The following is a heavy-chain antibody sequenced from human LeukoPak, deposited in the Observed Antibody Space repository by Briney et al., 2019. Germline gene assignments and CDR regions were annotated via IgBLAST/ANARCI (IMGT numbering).Heavy chain of an antibody. V-gene: IGHV3-21*01. CDR3: ARGATNFDY. Sequence: PGGSLRLSCAASGFTFSTYNMNWFRQAPGKGLECVSSISSSNSYIYYADSVKGRFTISRDNAKNSLYLQMNSLRAEDTAVYYCARGATNFDYWGQGTLVTVSS. CDR1: GFTFSTYN. CDR2: ISSSNSYI. J-gene: IGHJ4*02.